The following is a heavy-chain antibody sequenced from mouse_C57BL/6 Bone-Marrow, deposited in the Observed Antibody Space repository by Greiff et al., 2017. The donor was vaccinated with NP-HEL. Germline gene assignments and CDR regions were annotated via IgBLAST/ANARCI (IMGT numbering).Heavy chain of an antibody. CDR1: GFNIKDDY. Sequence: EVQLQQSGAELVRPGASVKLSCTASGFNIKDDYMHWVKQRPEQGLEWIGWIDPENGDTEYASKFQGKATITADTSYNTAYLQLSSLTSEDTAVYYCTTRGFDGYLYYAMDYWGQGTSVTVSS. D-gene: IGHD2-3*01. CDR3: TTRGFDGYLYYAMDY. CDR2: IDPENGDT. J-gene: IGHJ4*01. V-gene: IGHV14-4*01.